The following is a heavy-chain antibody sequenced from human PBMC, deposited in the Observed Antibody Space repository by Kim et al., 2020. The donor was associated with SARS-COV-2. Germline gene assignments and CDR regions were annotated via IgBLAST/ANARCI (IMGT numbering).Heavy chain of an antibody. J-gene: IGHJ6*02. CDR3: ASSFYGDYDYYYYYGMDV. Sequence: SETLSLTCAVYGGSFSGYYWSWIRQPPGKGLEWIGEINHSGSTNYNPSLKSRVTISVDTSKNQFSLKLSSVTAADTAVYYCASSFYGDYDYYYYYGMDVWGQGTTVTVSS. CDR2: INHSGST. D-gene: IGHD4-17*01. CDR1: GGSFSGYY. V-gene: IGHV4-34*01.